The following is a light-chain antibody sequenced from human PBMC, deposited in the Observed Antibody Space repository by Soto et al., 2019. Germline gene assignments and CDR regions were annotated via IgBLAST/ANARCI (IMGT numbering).Light chain of an antibody. J-gene: IGKJ5*01. V-gene: IGKV3D-20*01. CDR1: QRISSTF. CDR3: QQYGSSPIT. Sequence: EIVLTQSPGTLSLSPGERASLSCRASQRISSTFLAWYQQKPGLAPRLLIYDASSRATGIPDRFSGSGSGTDFTLTISRLEPEDFAVYYCQQYGSSPITFGQGTRLEIK. CDR2: DAS.